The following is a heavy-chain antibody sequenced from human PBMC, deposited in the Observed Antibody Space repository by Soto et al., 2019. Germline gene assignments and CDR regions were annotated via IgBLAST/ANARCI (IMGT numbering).Heavy chain of an antibody. CDR1: RYTFTSYD. Sequence: QVQLVQSWAEVKEPGASVKVSCKASRYTFTSYDINWVRQATGQGLEWMGWMNPNSGITGYAQKFQGRVTMTRNTSIITAYMELSSLRSEDTAVYYCARPRSGSYYYGMDVWGQGTAVTVSS. CDR3: ARPRSGSYYYGMDV. V-gene: IGHV1-8*01. D-gene: IGHD3-3*01. J-gene: IGHJ6*02. CDR2: MNPNSGIT.